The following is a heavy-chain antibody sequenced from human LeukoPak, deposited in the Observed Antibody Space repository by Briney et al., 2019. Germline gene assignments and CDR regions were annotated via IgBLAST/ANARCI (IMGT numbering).Heavy chain of an antibody. CDR3: AKGGRITMLRGVQRDHYFDY. V-gene: IGHV3-9*01. Sequence: GGSLRLSCAASGFTYDDYAMHWVRQVPGKGLEWVSLISWNSRTISYADSVKGRFTISRDNSKNTLYLQMNSLGVEDTAVYYCAKGGRITMLRGVQRDHYFDYWGQGTLVTVSS. D-gene: IGHD3-10*01. J-gene: IGHJ4*02. CDR2: ISWNSRTI. CDR1: GFTYDDYA.